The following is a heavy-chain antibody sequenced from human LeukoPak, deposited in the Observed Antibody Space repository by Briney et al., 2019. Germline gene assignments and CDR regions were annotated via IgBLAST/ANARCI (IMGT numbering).Heavy chain of an antibody. CDR1: GFTFDDYA. V-gene: IGHV3-9*01. D-gene: IGHD6-6*01. J-gene: IGHJ5*02. CDR3: AKAGGWQLGSAYQFDP. CDR2: ISWNSGSI. Sequence: PGGSLRLSCAASGFTFDDYAMHWVRQAPGKGLEWVSGISWNSGSIGYAHSVKGRFTISRDNAKNSLYLQMNSLRAEDTALYYCAKAGGWQLGSAYQFDPWGQGTLVTVSS.